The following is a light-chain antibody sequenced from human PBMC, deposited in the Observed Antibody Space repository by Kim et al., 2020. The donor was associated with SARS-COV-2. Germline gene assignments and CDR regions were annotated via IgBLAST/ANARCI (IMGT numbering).Light chain of an antibody. Sequence: SELTQDPAVSVALGQTVRITCQGDSLRSYYASWYQQKPGQAPVLVIYGKNNRPSGIPDRFSGSSSGNTASLTITGAQAEDEADYYCNSRDSSGNRGVFG. V-gene: IGLV3-19*01. J-gene: IGLJ2*01. CDR1: SLRSYY. CDR2: GKN. CDR3: NSRDSSGNRGV.